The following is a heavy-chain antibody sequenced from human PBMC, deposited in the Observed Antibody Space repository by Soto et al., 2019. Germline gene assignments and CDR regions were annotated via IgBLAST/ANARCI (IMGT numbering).Heavy chain of an antibody. V-gene: IGHV1-3*01. CDR2: INGGNGNT. CDR3: ARVQSGYDFAY. D-gene: IGHD5-12*01. J-gene: IGHJ4*02. Sequence: ASVKVSCKASGNTVPNYAIHWVRQAPGQRLEWMGWINGGNGNTYYSEHFQGRVTFTRDTSAGTVYMQLSSLTSEDTAVYYCARVQSGYDFAYWGQGTLVTVSS. CDR1: GNTVPNYA.